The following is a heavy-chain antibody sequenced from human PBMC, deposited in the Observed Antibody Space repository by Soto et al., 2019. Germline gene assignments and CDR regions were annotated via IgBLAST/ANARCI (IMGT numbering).Heavy chain of an antibody. J-gene: IGHJ4*02. Sequence: SETLSLTCSVSGGCIGGSYWCWIRQSPGKGLEWLGYVYYTGSTNYSPSLRCRVSISVDTSKNEFSLRLSSVTAADTAVYFCAGSVAGPATPIDYWGQGPQVTVGS. V-gene: IGHV4-59*13. CDR1: GGCIGGSY. D-gene: IGHD2-15*01. CDR3: AGSVAGPATPIDY. CDR2: VYYTGST.